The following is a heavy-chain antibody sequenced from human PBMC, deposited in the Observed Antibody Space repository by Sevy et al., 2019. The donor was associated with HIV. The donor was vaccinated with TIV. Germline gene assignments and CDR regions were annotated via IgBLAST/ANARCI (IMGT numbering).Heavy chain of an antibody. J-gene: IGHJ4*02. V-gene: IGHV1-18*01. CDR1: GYDFSKHG. Sequence: ASVKVSCKASGYDFSKHGVTWVRQARGQGLEWMGWISAYKTQTNYAEKFQGRMTMTTDTATNTAYMELMSLTSDDTAVYYCAREGSGAWYIVDVFDNWGQGTLVTVSS. D-gene: IGHD6-19*01. CDR3: AREGSGAWYIVDVFDN. CDR2: ISAYKTQT.